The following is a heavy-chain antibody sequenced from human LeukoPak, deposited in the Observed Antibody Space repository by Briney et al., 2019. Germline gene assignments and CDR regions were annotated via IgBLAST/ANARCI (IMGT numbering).Heavy chain of an antibody. D-gene: IGHD6-13*01. V-gene: IGHV4-34*01. J-gene: IGHJ4*02. CDR2: INHRGST. CDR3: ARGRGAAAREEY. CDR1: GESLSKYY. Sequence: SETLSLTCAVYGESLSKYYWTWIRQSPGKGLEWIGEINHRGSTNLNPSLKSRVTLSVDTSKHQFSLKLTSVTAADAAVYYCARGRGAAAREEYWGQGNLVTVSS.